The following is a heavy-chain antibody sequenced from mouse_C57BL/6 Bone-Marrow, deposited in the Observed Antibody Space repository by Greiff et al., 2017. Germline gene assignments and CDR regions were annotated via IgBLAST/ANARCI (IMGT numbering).Heavy chain of an antibody. D-gene: IGHD1-1*01. CDR2: IWSGGST. CDR1: GFSLTSYG. CDR3: ARRGNDGSTWFAY. V-gene: IGHV2-2*01. Sequence: VKLMESGPGLVQPSQSLSITCTVSGFSLTSYGVHWVRQSPGKGLEWLGVIWSGGSTDYNAAFISRLSISKDNSKSHVFFKMNRLQADDTAIYDCARRGNDGSTWFAYWGQGTLVTVSA. J-gene: IGHJ3*01.